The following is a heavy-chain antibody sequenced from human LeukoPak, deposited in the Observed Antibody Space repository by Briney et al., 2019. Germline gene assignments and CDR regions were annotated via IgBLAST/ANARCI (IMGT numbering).Heavy chain of an antibody. CDR1: GGTFSSYA. Sequence: SVKVSCKASGGTFSSYAISWVRQAPGQGLEWMGGIIPIFGTANYAQKFQGRVTITADESTSTAYMELSSLRSEDTAVYYCARPVDTAMGGLSLGYWGQGTLVTVSS. CDR3: ARPVDTAMGGLSLGY. CDR2: IIPIFGTA. V-gene: IGHV1-69*13. D-gene: IGHD5-18*01. J-gene: IGHJ4*02.